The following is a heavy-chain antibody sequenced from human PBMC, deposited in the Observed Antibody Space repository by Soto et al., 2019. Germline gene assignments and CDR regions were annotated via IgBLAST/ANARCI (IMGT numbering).Heavy chain of an antibody. Sequence: PSETMSLTCAVYGLSFSCYCWLWLRQTPGKGLEWIGEINHSGSTNYNPSLKSRVTISVDTSKNQFSLKLSSVTAADTAVYYCARFFSYCGRRSRISDYFQLRGQGTLVTVSS. CDR2: INHSGST. D-gene: IGHD3-10*02. CDR1: GLSFSCYC. V-gene: IGHV4-34*01. J-gene: IGHJ1*01. CDR3: ARFFSYCGRRSRISDYFQL.